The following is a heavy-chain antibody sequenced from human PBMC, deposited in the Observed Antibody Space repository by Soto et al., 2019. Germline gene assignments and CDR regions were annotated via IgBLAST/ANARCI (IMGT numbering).Heavy chain of an antibody. J-gene: IGHJ4*02. D-gene: IGHD5-12*01. CDR2: IYPGDSDT. CDR1: GYSFTSYW. Sequence: PGESLKISCKGSGYSFTSYWIGWVRQMPGKGLEWMGIIYPGDSDTRYSPSSQGQVTISADKSISTAYLQWSSLKASDTAMYYCATSRDGYNWAYYFDYWGQGTLVTVSS. CDR3: ATSRDGYNWAYYFDY. V-gene: IGHV5-51*01.